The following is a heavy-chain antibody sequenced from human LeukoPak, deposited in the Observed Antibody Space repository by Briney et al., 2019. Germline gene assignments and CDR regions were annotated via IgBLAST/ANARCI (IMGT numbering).Heavy chain of an antibody. J-gene: IGHJ5*02. V-gene: IGHV1-24*01. D-gene: IGHD1/OR15-1a*01. Sequence: VASVKVSCKVSGYTLTELSMHWVRQAPGKGLEWMGGFDPEDGETIYAQKFQGRVTMTEDTSTDTAYMELSSLRSEDTAAYYCATEGYNWNKLSSWFDPWGQGTLVTVSS. CDR2: FDPEDGET. CDR1: GYTLTELS. CDR3: ATEGYNWNKLSSWFDP.